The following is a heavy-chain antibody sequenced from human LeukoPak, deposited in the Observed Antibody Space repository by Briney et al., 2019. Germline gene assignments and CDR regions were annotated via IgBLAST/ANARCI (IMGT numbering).Heavy chain of an antibody. CDR3: ASLMNRRYGNYFDY. CDR1: GGSISSYY. CDR2: IYYSGST. D-gene: IGHD1-14*01. Sequence: PSETLSLTCTVSGGSISSYYWSWIRQPPGKGLEWIGYIYYSGSTNYNPSLKSRVTISVDTSKNQFSLKLSSVTAADTAVYYCASLMNRRYGNYFDYWGQGTLVTVSS. V-gene: IGHV4-59*01. J-gene: IGHJ4*02.